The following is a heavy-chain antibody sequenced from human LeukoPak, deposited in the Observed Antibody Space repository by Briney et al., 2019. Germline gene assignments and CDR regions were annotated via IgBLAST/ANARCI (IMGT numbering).Heavy chain of an antibody. D-gene: IGHD6-13*01. CDR3: ARVPATGSWFDH. CDR1: GFTLSNFW. CDR2: INTDGSYI. J-gene: IGHJ5*02. Sequence: PGGSLRLSCAASGFTLSNFWMHWVRQAPGKELVWVSRINTDGSYISYADSVKGRFSISRDNAKNTLYLQMNSLRAEDTAVYYCARVPATGSWFDHWGQGTLVTVSS. V-gene: IGHV3-74*01.